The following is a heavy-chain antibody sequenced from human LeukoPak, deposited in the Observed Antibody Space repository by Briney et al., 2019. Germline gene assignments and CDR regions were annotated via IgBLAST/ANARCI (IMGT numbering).Heavy chain of an antibody. CDR2: INPNSGGT. CDR3: ARDKSVGATTGKDY. CDR1: GYTFTGYY. V-gene: IGHV1-2*02. J-gene: IGHJ4*02. D-gene: IGHD1-26*01. Sequence: ASVKVSCKASGYTFTGYYMHWVRQAPGQGLEWMGWINPNSGGTNYAQKFQGRVTMTRDTSISTAYMELSRLRSDDTAVYYCARDKSVGATTGKDYWGQGTLVTVSS.